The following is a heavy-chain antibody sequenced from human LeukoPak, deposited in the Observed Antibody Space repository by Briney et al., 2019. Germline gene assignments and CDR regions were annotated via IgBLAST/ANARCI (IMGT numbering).Heavy chain of an antibody. CDR2: IYYSGST. CDR1: GGSISSYY. J-gene: IGHJ2*01. V-gene: IGHV4-59*01. D-gene: IGHD3-16*01. Sequence: SETLSLTCTVSGGSISSYYWSWIRQPPGKGLEWIGYIYYSGSTNYNPSLKSRVTISVDTSKNQFSLKLSSVTAADTAVYYCARSSRLGYFDLWGRGTPVTVS. CDR3: ARSSRLGYFDL.